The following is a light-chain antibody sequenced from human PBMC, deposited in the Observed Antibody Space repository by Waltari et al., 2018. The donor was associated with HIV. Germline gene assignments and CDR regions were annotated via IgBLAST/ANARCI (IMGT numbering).Light chain of an antibody. J-gene: IGLJ2*01. CDR3: CSYAGGRVFVL. Sequence: QSALTQPASVSGSPGQSITISCTGTISDIGSYNLVSWYQQYPGRAPQLIIYKVGKRPSGVSDRFSGSKSGNRASLTVAGLKVEDEADYYCCSYAGGRVFVLFGGGTRLTV. CDR1: ISDIGSYNL. V-gene: IGLV2-23*02. CDR2: KVG.